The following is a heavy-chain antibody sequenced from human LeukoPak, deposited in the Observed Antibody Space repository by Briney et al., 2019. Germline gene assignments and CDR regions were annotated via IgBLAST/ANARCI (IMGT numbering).Heavy chain of an antibody. CDR3: ARGNIVVVVAAAEYYYYGMDV. CDR2: INTNSGGT. Sequence: GASVKVSCKASGYTFTSYAMNWVRQAPGQGLEWMGWINTNSGGTNYAQKFQGWVTMTRDTSISTAYMELSRLRSDDRAVYYCARGNIVVVVAAAEYYYYGMDVWGQGTTVTVSS. J-gene: IGHJ6*02. V-gene: IGHV1-2*04. D-gene: IGHD2-15*01. CDR1: GYTFTSYA.